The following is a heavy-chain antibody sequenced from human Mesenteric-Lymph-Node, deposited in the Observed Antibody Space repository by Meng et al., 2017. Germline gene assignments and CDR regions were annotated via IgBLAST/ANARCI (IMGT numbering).Heavy chain of an antibody. Sequence: QVQLQQWGAGLLKPSETLSLTCAVYGGSFSGYYWSWIRQPPGKGLEWIGEINHSGSTNYNPSLKSRISISLDKSKNHFSLKVNSVTAADTAVYYCARGKQDAWELLAYWGQGALVTVSS. V-gene: IGHV4-34*01. CDR1: GGSFSGYY. CDR2: INHSGST. D-gene: IGHD1-26*01. J-gene: IGHJ4*02. CDR3: ARGKQDAWELLAY.